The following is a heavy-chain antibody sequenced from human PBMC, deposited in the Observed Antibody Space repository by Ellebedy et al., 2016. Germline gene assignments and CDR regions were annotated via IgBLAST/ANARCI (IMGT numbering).Heavy chain of an antibody. D-gene: IGHD4-17*01. CDR1: GFNFNTFF. V-gene: IGHV3-23*01. CDR2: ISAGSDTT. CDR3: RQGHYADL. Sequence: GGSLRLSXTASGFNFNTFFMGWVRQAPGKGLEWVSTISAGSDTTRLADSVKGRFTISRDSSKNSVYLRMNNLRVEDTAVYYCRQGHYADLWGQGTLVTVSS. J-gene: IGHJ4*02.